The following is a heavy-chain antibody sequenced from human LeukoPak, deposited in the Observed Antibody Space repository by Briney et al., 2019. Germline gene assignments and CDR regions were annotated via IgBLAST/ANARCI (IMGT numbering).Heavy chain of an antibody. Sequence: SETLSLTCAVSGYSIISGYYWGWIRQPPVKGLEWIGSIYHSGSTYYNPSLKSRVTISVDTSKNQFSLKLSSVTAADTAVYYCARHIRDGYSDYWGQGTLVTVSS. V-gene: IGHV4-38-2*01. CDR3: ARHIRDGYSDY. D-gene: IGHD5-24*01. CDR1: GYSIISGYY. J-gene: IGHJ4*02. CDR2: IYHSGST.